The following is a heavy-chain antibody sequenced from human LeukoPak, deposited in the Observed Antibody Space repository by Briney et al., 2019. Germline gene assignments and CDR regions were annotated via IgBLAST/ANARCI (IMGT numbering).Heavy chain of an antibody. CDR3: ARLNPQVHYGSGSYYAFDI. D-gene: IGHD3-10*01. CDR2: INHSGST. V-gene: IGHV4-34*01. J-gene: IGHJ3*02. Sequence: SETLSLTCAVYGGSFSGYYWSWIRQPPGKGLEWIGEINHSGSTNYNPSLKSRVTISVDTSKNQFSLKLSSVTAADTAVYYCARLNPQVHYGSGSYYAFDIWGQGTMVTVSS. CDR1: GGSFSGYY.